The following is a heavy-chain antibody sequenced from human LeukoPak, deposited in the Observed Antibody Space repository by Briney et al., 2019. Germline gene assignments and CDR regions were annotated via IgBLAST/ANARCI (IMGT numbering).Heavy chain of an antibody. V-gene: IGHV3-74*01. Sequence: GGSLRLSCAASGFTFSTYSMNWVRQAPGKGLVWVSRINSDGSSTSYADSVKGRFTISRDNAKNTLYLQMNSLRAEDTAVYYCARSGSWRWFDPWGQGTLVTVSS. D-gene: IGHD3-10*01. J-gene: IGHJ5*02. CDR3: ARSGSWRWFDP. CDR1: GFTFSTYS. CDR2: INSDGSST.